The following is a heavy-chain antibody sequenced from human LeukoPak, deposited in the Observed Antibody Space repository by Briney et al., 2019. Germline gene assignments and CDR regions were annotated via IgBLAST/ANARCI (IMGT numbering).Heavy chain of an antibody. CDR2: IIPIFGTA. Sequence: SVTVSCKASGGTFSSYAISWVRQAPGQGLEWMGGIIPIFGTANYAQKFQGRVTITADESTSTAYMELSSLRSEDTAVYYCAMDYYGSGSLDYWGQGTLVTVSS. CDR1: GGTFSSYA. CDR3: AMDYYGSGSLDY. J-gene: IGHJ4*02. D-gene: IGHD3-10*01. V-gene: IGHV1-69*13.